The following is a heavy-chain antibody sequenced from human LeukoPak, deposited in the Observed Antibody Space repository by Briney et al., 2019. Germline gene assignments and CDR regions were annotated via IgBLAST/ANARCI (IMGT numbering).Heavy chain of an antibody. D-gene: IGHD3-22*01. Sequence: SETLSLTCTVSGGSISSGSYSWSWIRQPAGKGLEWIGRIYTSGSTNYNPSLKSRVTISVDTSKKQFSLKLSSVTAADTAVYYCARANSYDGSGHYYEFAYWGQGTLVTVSS. V-gene: IGHV4-61*02. CDR1: GGSISSGSYS. J-gene: IGHJ4*02. CDR2: IYTSGST. CDR3: ARANSYDGSGHYYEFAY.